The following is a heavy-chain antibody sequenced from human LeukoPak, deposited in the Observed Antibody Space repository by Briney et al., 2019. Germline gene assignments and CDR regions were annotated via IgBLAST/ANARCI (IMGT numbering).Heavy chain of an antibody. V-gene: IGHV1-2*02. CDR2: INPNSGCT. D-gene: IGHD6-19*01. CDR1: GYTFTGYY. CDR3: ARDPMGIAVAGIFDY. J-gene: IGHJ4*02. Sequence: ASVKVSCKASGYTFTGYYMHWVRQAAGQGLRWRGWINPNSGCTNYAQKFQGRVTMTRDSSISTAYMELSRLRSDDTAVYHCARDPMGIAVAGIFDYWGQGTLVTVSS.